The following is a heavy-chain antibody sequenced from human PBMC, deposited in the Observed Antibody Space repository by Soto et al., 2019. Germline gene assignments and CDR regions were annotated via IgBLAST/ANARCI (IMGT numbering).Heavy chain of an antibody. V-gene: IGHV4-34*01. Sequence: SETLSLTCAVYGGSFSGYYWSWIRQPPGKGLEWIGEINHSGSTNYNPSLKSRVTISVDTSKNQFSLKLSSVTAADTAVYYCARGTMYYYYGMDVWGQGTTVTVSS. D-gene: IGHD3-3*01. CDR1: GGSFSGYY. CDR3: ARGTMYYYYGMDV. CDR2: INHSGST. J-gene: IGHJ6*02.